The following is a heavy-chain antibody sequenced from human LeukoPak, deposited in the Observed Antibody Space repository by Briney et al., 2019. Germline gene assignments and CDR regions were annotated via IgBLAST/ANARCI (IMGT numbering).Heavy chain of an antibody. CDR3: ARAGRGHYYDSSGRRITFDY. Sequence: PSQTLSLTCTVSGGSISSGDYYWSWIRQPPGKGLEWIGYIYYSGSTYYNPSLKSRVTISVDTSKNQFSLKLSSVTAADTAVYYCARAGRGHYYDSSGRRITFDYWGQGTLVTVPS. D-gene: IGHD3-22*01. V-gene: IGHV4-30-4*01. CDR2: IYYSGST. CDR1: GGSISSGDYY. J-gene: IGHJ4*02.